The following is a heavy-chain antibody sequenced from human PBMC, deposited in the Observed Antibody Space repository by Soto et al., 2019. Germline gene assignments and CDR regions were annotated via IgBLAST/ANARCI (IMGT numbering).Heavy chain of an antibody. CDR2: ISYDGSNK. Sequence: GGSLRLSCAASGFTFSSYAMHWVRQAPGKGLEWVAVISYDGSNKYYADSVKGRFTISRDNSKNTLYLQMNSLRAEDTAVYYCARPYYDFWSGYTLDYWGQGTLVTVSS. CDR3: ARPYYDFWSGYTLDY. J-gene: IGHJ4*02. D-gene: IGHD3-3*01. CDR1: GFTFSSYA. V-gene: IGHV3-30-3*01.